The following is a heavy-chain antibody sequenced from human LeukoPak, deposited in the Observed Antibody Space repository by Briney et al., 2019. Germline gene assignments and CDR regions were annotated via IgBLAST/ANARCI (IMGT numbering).Heavy chain of an antibody. CDR3: ARDAGYGDYVWGYYFDY. CDR2: IIPIFGTA. D-gene: IGHD4-17*01. V-gene: IGHV1-69*13. CDR1: GGTFSSYA. Sequence: SVKVSCKASGGTFSSYAISWVRQAPGQGLEWMGGIIPIFGTASYAQKFQGRVTITADESTSTAYMELSSLRSEDTAVYYCARDAGYGDYVWGYYFDYWGQGTLVTVSS. J-gene: IGHJ4*02.